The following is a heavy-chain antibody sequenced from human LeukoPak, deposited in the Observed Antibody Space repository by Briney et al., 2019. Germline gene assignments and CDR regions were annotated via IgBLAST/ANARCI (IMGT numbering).Heavy chain of an antibody. V-gene: IGHV3-9*01. CDR1: GFTFDDYA. J-gene: IGHJ4*02. CDR3: AKDRGNSLHYFDY. Sequence: GGSLRLSCAAPGFTFDDYAMHWVRQTPGKGLEWVSGITWNSGYIAYADSVKGRFTISRDNAQNSLYLQMNSLRAEDTAFYYCAKDRGNSLHYFDYWGQGTLVTVSS. D-gene: IGHD2/OR15-2a*01. CDR2: ITWNSGYI.